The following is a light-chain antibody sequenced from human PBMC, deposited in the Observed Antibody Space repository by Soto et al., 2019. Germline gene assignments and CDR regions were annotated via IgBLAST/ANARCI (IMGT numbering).Light chain of an antibody. CDR3: QTWGAGIRV. J-gene: IGLJ2*01. CDR1: SGHSNYA. CDR2: VKNDGSH. V-gene: IGLV4-69*02. Sequence: QLVLTQSPSASASLGASVKLTCTLSSGHSNYAIAWHQQQPKKGPRYLMKVKNDGSHNKGDGIPDRFSGSSSGAERYLTISSLQSEDEADYYCQTWGAGIRVFGGGTKVTVL.